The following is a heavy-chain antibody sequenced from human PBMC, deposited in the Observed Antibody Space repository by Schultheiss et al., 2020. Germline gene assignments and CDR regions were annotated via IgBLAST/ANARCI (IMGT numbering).Heavy chain of an antibody. CDR2: IWYDGSNK. D-gene: IGHD3-9*01. CDR1: GFTFSSYG. V-gene: IGHV3-33*01. Sequence: GGSLRLSCAASGFTFSSYGMHWVRQAPGKGLEWVAVIWYDGSNKYYADSVKGRFTISRDNSKNTLYLQMNSLRAEDTAVYYCARESEYYDILTGYYSRYGMDVWGQGTTVTVSS. CDR3: ARESEYYDILTGYYSRYGMDV. J-gene: IGHJ6*02.